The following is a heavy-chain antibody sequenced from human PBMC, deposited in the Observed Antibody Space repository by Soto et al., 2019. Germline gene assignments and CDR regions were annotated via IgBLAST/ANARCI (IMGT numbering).Heavy chain of an antibody. Sequence: GGSLRLSCAASGFTFSSYAMSWVRQAPGKGLEWVSAISGSGGSTYYADSVKGRFTISRDNSKNTLYLQMNSLGAEDTAVYYCAKEKYYDFWGVYLNFDSGGQGTLVTVPS. CDR1: GFTFSSYA. CDR2: ISGSGGST. CDR3: AKEKYYDFWGVYLNFDS. D-gene: IGHD3-3*01. J-gene: IGHJ4*02. V-gene: IGHV3-23*01.